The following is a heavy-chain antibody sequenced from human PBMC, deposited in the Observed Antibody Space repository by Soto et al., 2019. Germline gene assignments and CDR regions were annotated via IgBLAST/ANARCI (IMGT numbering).Heavy chain of an antibody. CDR3: VREDTCAY. J-gene: IGHJ4*02. D-gene: IGHD2-21*01. V-gene: IGHV3-30-3*01. Sequence: QVQLVESGGGVVQPGRSLRLSCAASGFTFSSYAMHWVRQAPGKGLEWVAVISYDGSNKYYADSVKGRFTISRDNSKNTLYLQMNSLRAEDTAVYYCVREDTCAYWGQGTLVTVSS. CDR1: GFTFSSYA. CDR2: ISYDGSNK.